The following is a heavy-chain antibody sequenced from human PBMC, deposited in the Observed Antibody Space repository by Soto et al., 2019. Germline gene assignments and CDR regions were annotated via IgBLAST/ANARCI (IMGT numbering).Heavy chain of an antibody. Sequence: QITLKESGPTLVKPTQTLTLTCTFSGFSLTTDRVGVGWIRQPPGEALEWLAVIYWDDSKTYRPSLESRLTITTDTSKNQVALTMTNMDSLDTATYYCEHAYGGRSLYWGQGTLVTVSS. J-gene: IGHJ4*02. V-gene: IGHV2-5*02. CDR1: GFSLTTDRVG. CDR3: EHAYGGRSLY. D-gene: IGHD1-26*01. CDR2: IYWDDSK.